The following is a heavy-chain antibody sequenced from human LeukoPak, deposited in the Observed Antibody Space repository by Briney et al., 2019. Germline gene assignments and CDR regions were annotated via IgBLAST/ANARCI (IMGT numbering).Heavy chain of an antibody. Sequence: GESLKISCKGSGYSFTSYWIGWVRQMPGEGLEWMGIIYPGDSDTRYSPSFQGQVTMSADKSISTAYLQWSSLKASDTAMYYCAKQSIRPTGSAPFFEYWGQGTLVTVSS. CDR3: AKQSIRPTGSAPFFEY. V-gene: IGHV5-51*01. J-gene: IGHJ4*02. D-gene: IGHD1-1*01. CDR1: GYSFTSYW. CDR2: IYPGDSDT.